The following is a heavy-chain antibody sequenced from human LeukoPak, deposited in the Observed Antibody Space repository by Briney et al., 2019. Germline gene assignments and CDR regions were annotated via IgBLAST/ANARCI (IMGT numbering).Heavy chain of an antibody. Sequence: PSETLSLTCTVSGGSITNYYWSWIRQPPGKGLEYIGQIHYSGSAKYNHSLQSRVTISVDTSKNQFSLKLNSVTAADTAVYYCARGGIMDVWGQGTTVTVSS. CDR2: IHYSGSA. J-gene: IGHJ6*02. CDR1: GGSITNYY. V-gene: IGHV4-59*01. CDR3: ARGGIMDV. D-gene: IGHD1-14*01.